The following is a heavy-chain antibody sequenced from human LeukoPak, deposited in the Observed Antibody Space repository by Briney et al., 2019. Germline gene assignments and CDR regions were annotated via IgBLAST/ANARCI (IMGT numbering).Heavy chain of an antibody. Sequence: PSQTLSLTCTVSGDSISSGGYYWSWIRQPAGKGLEWIGRIYPGGSAHYNPSLKSRVTISVDTSKNQFSLKLTSVTAADTAVYYCAREFGYAVASLDYWGQGTLVTVSS. V-gene: IGHV4-61*02. J-gene: IGHJ4*02. D-gene: IGHD5-12*01. CDR3: AREFGYAVASLDY. CDR2: IYPGGSA. CDR1: GDSISSGGYY.